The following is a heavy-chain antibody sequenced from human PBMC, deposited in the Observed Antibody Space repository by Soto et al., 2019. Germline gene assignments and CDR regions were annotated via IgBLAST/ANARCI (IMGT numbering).Heavy chain of an antibody. CDR3: TSVPQLPDIMTSVDS. D-gene: IGHD2-21*01. Sequence: QVQLVESGGGVVQPGRSLRLSCTASGFTFSNYAMHWVRQSPGKGLDWVAVTWRDGSNTYYADSGKGRFSISRDNSENTLYLQMTSLSSEDTGVYYCTSVPQLPDIMTSVDSWGPGTLVTVS. CDR2: TWRDGSNT. V-gene: IGHV3-33*01. J-gene: IGHJ4*02. CDR1: GFTFSNYA.